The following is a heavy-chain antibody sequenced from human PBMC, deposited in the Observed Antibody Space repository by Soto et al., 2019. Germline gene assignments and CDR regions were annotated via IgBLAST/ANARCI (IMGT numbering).Heavy chain of an antibody. V-gene: IGHV3-66*01. CDR3: ARMHCSGGNCYPDGYFDL. J-gene: IGHJ2*01. CDR1: GFTVSDNS. CDR2: IYRGGSL. D-gene: IGHD2-15*01. Sequence: EVQLVESGGGLVKPGGSLRLSCAASGFTVSDNSVNWVRQAPGKGLEWVSIIYRGGSLFYAESVKGSFTISRDASKNTVYLEMTSLRVDDTAVYHFARMHCSGGNCYPDGYFDLWGRGTLVTVSS.